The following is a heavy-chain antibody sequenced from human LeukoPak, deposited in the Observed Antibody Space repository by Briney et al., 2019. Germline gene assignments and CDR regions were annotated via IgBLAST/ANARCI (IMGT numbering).Heavy chain of an antibody. CDR1: GFTLIDY. V-gene: IGHV1-2*02. J-gene: IGHJ6*03. CDR3: ARTDSVPAGDYHYWYMDV. CDR2: IKPYSGDT. Sequence: ASVKVSCKASGFTLIDYIHWARQDPRQGLQWMGWIKPYSGDTEYAQRFQGRVTMTRDTSISTVYMELSSLRSDDTAVYYCARTDSVPAGDYHYWYMDVWGKGTTVTVSS. D-gene: IGHD2-2*01.